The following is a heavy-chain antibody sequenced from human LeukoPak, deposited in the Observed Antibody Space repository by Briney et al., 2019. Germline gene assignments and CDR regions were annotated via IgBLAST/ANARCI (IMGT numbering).Heavy chain of an antibody. CDR2: IYPGDSDT. J-gene: IGHJ5*02. CDR3: ARQEYYYDSSGYYDWFDP. V-gene: IGHV5-51*01. D-gene: IGHD3-22*01. Sequence: GESLKISCKGSGYSFTSYWIGWVRQMPGKGLEWMGIIYPGDSDTRYSPSFQGQVTISADKSISTAYLQWSSLKASDTAMYYCARQEYYYDSSGYYDWFDPWGQGTLVTVSS. CDR1: GYSFTSYW.